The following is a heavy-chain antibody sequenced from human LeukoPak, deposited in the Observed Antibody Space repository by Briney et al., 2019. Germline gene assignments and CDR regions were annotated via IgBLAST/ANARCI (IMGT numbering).Heavy chain of an antibody. Sequence: GGSLRLSCAASGFTFSSYAMSWVRQAPGKGLEWVSAISSSGTSTYYAHSVRGRFTISRDNSKNTLYLQMNSLRAEDTAVYYCAKFRVIAATFDYWGQGTLVTVSS. D-gene: IGHD2-15*01. CDR3: AKFRVIAATFDY. V-gene: IGHV3-23*01. J-gene: IGHJ4*02. CDR2: ISSSGTST. CDR1: GFTFSSYA.